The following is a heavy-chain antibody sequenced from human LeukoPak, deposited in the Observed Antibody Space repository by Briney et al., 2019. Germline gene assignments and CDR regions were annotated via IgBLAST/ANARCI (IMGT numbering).Heavy chain of an antibody. CDR2: ISAYNGNT. CDR1: GYTFTSYG. V-gene: IGHV1-18*01. D-gene: IGHD2-15*01. CDR3: ARAYPIVVVVAAFLDY. Sequence: ASVKVSCKASGYTFTSYGISWVRQAPGQGLGWMGWISAYNGNTNYAQKLQGRVTMTTDTSTSTAYMELRSLRSDDTAVYYCARAYPIVVVVAAFLDYWGQGTLVTVSS. J-gene: IGHJ4*02.